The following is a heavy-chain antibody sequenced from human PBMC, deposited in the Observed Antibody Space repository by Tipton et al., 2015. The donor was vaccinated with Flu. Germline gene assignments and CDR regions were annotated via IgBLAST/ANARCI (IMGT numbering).Heavy chain of an antibody. Sequence: TLSLTCAVYGGSFSGYYWSWIRQPPGKGLEWIGEINHSGSTNYSPSLKSRVTISVDTSKNQFSLKLSSVTAADTAVYYCARDSWSLVAATRGSPPDGMDVWGQGTTVTVSS. CDR3: ARDSWSLVAATRGSPPDGMDV. J-gene: IGHJ6*02. CDR1: GGSFSGYY. V-gene: IGHV4-34*01. CDR2: INHSGST. D-gene: IGHD2-15*01.